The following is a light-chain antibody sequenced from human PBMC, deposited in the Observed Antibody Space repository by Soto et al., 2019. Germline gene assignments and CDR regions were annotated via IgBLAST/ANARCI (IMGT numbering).Light chain of an antibody. CDR1: QSISSW. CDR3: QQYHSYPYT. V-gene: IGKV1-5*03. CDR2: KAS. Sequence: DIQMTQSPSTLSASVGDRVTITCRASQSISSWLAWYQQKPGKAPKVLISKASTLQSGVPSRFSGSRSATEFTLTVSSLQPDDFATYYCQQYHSYPYTFCQGTKLEIE. J-gene: IGKJ2*01.